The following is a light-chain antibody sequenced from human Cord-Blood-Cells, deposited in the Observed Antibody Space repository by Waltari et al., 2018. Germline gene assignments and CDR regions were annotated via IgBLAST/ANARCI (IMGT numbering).Light chain of an antibody. CDR2: EGS. CDR3: CSYAGSSTFVV. V-gene: IGLV2-23*01. CDR1: SRDVGSYNR. Sequence: QSALTHPASVSGSPGQSITISCTGTSRDVGSYNRVPWYQQHPGNAPKLMFYEGSKRPSGVSNRFSGSKSGNTASLTISGLQAEDEADYYCCSYAGSSTFVVFGGGTKLTVL. J-gene: IGLJ2*01.